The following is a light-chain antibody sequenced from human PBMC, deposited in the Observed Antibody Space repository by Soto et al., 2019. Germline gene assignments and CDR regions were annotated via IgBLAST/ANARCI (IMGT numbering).Light chain of an antibody. Sequence: QSALTQPASVSGAPGHSITISCTGTSSDVGGYNYVSWYQQHPGKATKLMIYDVSNRPSGVSNRFSGSKSGNTASLTISGLKAEDEADYYCSSYTSSSTRVFGTGTKLTVL. CDR3: SSYTSSSTRV. V-gene: IGLV2-14*01. J-gene: IGLJ1*01. CDR2: DVS. CDR1: SSDVGGYNY.